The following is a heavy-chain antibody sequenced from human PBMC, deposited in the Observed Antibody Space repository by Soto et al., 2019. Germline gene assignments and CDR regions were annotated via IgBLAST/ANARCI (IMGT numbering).Heavy chain of an antibody. CDR2: IYYSGST. D-gene: IGHD3-10*01. CDR3: ARGLRGVYFDF. Sequence: SETLSLTCTVSGGSISSGDYYWSWIRQPPGKGLEWIGYIYYSGSTYYNPSLKSRVTISVDTSKNQFSLKLSSVTVADTAVYFCARGLRGVYFDFWGQGTLVT. J-gene: IGHJ4*02. V-gene: IGHV4-30-4*01. CDR1: GGSISSGDYY.